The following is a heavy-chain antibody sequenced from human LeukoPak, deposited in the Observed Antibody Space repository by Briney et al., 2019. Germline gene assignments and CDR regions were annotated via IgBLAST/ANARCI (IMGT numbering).Heavy chain of an antibody. J-gene: IGHJ6*03. CDR2: ISNSSSYI. Sequence: PGGSLRLSCAASGFTFSSYSMNWCRQAPAKGLEWVSSISNSSSYIYYADSAKGRFTISRDNAKNSLYLQMNRLRAEDTAVYYCARAVVPAAISDYYYYMDVWGKGTTVTVSS. CDR3: ARAVVPAAISDYYYYMDV. D-gene: IGHD2-2*01. V-gene: IGHV3-21*01. CDR1: GFTFSSYS.